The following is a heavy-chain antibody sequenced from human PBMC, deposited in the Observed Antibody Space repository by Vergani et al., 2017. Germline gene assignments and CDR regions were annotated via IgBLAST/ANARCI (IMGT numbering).Heavy chain of an antibody. J-gene: IGHJ4*02. Sequence: QVQLVQSGAEVKKPGSSVKVSCKASGGTFSSYAISWVRQAPGQGLEWMGRIIPILGIANYAQKFQGRVTITADESTSTAYMELSSLRSEDTAVYYCARSQTYYYDSSGYRIDYWGQGTLVTVSS. D-gene: IGHD3-22*01. V-gene: IGHV1-69*04. CDR2: IIPILGIA. CDR3: ARSQTYYYDSSGYRIDY. CDR1: GGTFSSYA.